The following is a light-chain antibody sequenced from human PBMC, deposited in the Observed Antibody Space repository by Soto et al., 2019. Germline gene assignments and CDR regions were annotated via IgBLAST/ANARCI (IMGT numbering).Light chain of an antibody. Sequence: EIVLTQSPGALSLSPGERAALSCRASQSVSSSYLAWYQQKPGQAPRLLIYGASSRATGIPDRFSGSGSGTDFTLTINRVEPEDFAVYFCQQYNDWPPITFGQGTRLEI. J-gene: IGKJ5*01. CDR2: GAS. V-gene: IGKV3-20*01. CDR1: QSVSSSY. CDR3: QQYNDWPPIT.